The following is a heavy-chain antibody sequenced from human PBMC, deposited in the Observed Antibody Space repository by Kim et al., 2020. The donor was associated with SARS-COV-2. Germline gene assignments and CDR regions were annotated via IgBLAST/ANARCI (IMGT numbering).Heavy chain of an antibody. CDR3: ARTPSKYYDFWSGYYYNWFDP. J-gene: IGHJ5*02. CDR1: GYSFTSYW. Sequence: GDSLKISCKGSGYSFTSYWIGWVRQMPGKGLEWMGIIYPGDSDTRYSPSFQGQVTISADKSISTAYLQWSSLKASDTAMYYCARTPSKYYDFWSGYYYNWFDPWGQGTLVTVSS. CDR2: IYPGDSDT. V-gene: IGHV5-51*01. D-gene: IGHD3-3*01.